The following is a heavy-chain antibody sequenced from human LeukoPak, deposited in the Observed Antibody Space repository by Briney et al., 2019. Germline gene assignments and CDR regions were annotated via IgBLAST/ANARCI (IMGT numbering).Heavy chain of an antibody. V-gene: IGHV3-21*01. Sequence: GGSLTLSCAASGFTLSSYSMNWVRQAPGKGLEWVPSISRRSSYIYYADSVKGRSTISRDNAKNSLYLQMNSLRAEDTAVYYCARDQNGSGRWYWGQGTLVTVSS. CDR1: GFTLSSYS. CDR3: ARDQNGSGRWY. CDR2: ISRRSSYI. D-gene: IGHD3-10*01. J-gene: IGHJ4*02.